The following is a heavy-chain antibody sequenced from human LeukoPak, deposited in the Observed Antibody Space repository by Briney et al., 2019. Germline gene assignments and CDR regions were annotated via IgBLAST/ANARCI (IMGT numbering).Heavy chain of an antibody. CDR3: AKARDSSGYYSDY. CDR2: ISSSSSTI. CDR1: GFTFSSYS. J-gene: IGHJ4*02. V-gene: IGHV3-48*04. D-gene: IGHD3-22*01. Sequence: GGSLRLSCAASGFTFSSYSMNWVRQAPGKGLEWVSYISSSSSTIYYADSVKGRFTISRDNAKNSLYLQMNSLRAEDTALYYCAKARDSSGYYSDYWGQGTLVTVSS.